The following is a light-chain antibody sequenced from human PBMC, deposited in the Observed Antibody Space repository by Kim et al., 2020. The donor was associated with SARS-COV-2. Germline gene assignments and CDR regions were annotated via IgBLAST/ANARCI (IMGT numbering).Light chain of an antibody. CDR2: LNSDGTH. V-gene: IGLV4-69*01. CDR1: SGHSNYD. CDR3: HTWSTGIV. Sequence: QSVLTQSPSASASLGASVKLTCTLSSGHSNYDITWHQQQPEKGPRYLMKLNSDGTHIKGDGIPDRFSGSSSGAERYLTISSLQSEDEADYYCHTWSTGIVFGGGTQLTVL. J-gene: IGLJ2*01.